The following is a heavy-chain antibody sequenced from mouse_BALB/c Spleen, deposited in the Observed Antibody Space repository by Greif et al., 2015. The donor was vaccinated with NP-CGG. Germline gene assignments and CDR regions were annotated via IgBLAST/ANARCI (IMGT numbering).Heavy chain of an antibody. CDR1: GFAFSSYD. D-gene: IGHD4-1*01. CDR2: ISSGGGST. Sequence: EVKLMESGGGLVKPGGSLKLSCAASGFAFSSYDMSWVRQTPEKRLEWVAYISSGGGSTYYPDTVKGRFTISRDNAKNTLYLQMSSLKSEDTAMYYCARHGTGNYAMDYWGQGTSVTVSS. CDR3: ARHGTGNYAMDY. J-gene: IGHJ4*01. V-gene: IGHV5-12-1*01.